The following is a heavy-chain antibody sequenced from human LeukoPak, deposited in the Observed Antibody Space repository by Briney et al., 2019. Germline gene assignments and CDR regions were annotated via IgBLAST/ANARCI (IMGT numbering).Heavy chain of an antibody. D-gene: IGHD2-21*01. CDR1: GFTFSSYW. V-gene: IGHV3-7*01. CDR2: IKQDGSEK. J-gene: IGHJ4*02. CDR3: ARVRYCGGDCYYSDY. Sequence: GGPLRLSCAASGFTFSSYWMSWVRQAPGKGLEWVANIKQDGSEKYYVDSVKGRFTISRDNAKNSLYLQMNSLRAEDTAVYYCARVRYCGGDCYYSDYWGQGTLVTVSS.